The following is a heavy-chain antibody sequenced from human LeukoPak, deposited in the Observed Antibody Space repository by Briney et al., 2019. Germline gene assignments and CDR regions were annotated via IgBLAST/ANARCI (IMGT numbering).Heavy chain of an antibody. V-gene: IGHV4-30-4*01. J-gene: IGHJ3*02. D-gene: IGHD4-11*01. CDR3: ARGPNNVGNYRAFDI. CDR2: IYYSGST. CDR1: GGSISSGDYY. Sequence: KTSQTLSLTCTVSGGSISSGDYYWSWIRQPPGKGLEWIGYIYYSGSTYYNPSLKSRVTISADRSKNHFSLYLTSVAAADTGMFYCARGPNNVGNYRAFDIWGQGTMVIVSA.